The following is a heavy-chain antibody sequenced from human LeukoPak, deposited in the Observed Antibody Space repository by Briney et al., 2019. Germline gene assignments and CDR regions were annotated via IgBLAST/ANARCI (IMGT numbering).Heavy chain of an antibody. CDR1: GGSVSSGNYY. V-gene: IGHV4-61*01. CDR3: AREKYSSGWYIDY. CDR2: IYDSGST. Sequence: PSETLSLTCTVSGGSVSSGNYYWSWIRQPPGKGLEWIGYIYDSGSTNYNPSLESRVTISVDTSKNQFSLRLSSVTAADTAVYYCAREKYSSGWYIDYWGQGTLATVSS. D-gene: IGHD6-19*01. J-gene: IGHJ4*02.